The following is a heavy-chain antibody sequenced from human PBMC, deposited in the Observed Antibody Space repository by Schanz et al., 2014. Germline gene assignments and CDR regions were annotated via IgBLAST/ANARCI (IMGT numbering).Heavy chain of an antibody. V-gene: IGHV3-53*02. CDR1: GFSVSHSY. D-gene: IGHD1-1*01. Sequence: EVQLVETGGGLIQPGGSLRLSCAASGFSVSHSYMTWVRQSPGKGLEWVATISGSSENTYYADSVKGRVTISRDNSKNTLYLQMKSLRVEDTAVYYCVKDPDKYNWNDVEGMDVWGPGTTVTVSS. CDR3: VKDPDKYNWNDVEGMDV. J-gene: IGHJ6*01. CDR2: SGSSENT.